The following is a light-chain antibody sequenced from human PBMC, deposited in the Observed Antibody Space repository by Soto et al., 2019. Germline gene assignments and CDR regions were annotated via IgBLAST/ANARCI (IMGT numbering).Light chain of an antibody. V-gene: IGLV2-14*01. CDR1: SSDIGAYGY. CDR2: EVF. J-gene: IGLJ1*01. Sequence: QSALTQTASVSGSPGQSITISCTGTSSDIGAYGYVSWYQQHPGKAPNLLIYEVFYRPSGISNRFSGSQSGNTASLTISGLQAEDEADYYCTSYTTSATLVFGTGTKLTVL. CDR3: TSYTTSATLV.